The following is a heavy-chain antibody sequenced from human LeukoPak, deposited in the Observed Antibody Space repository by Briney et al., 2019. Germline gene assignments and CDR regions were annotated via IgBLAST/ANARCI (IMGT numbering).Heavy chain of an antibody. CDR1: GFTFSSYD. V-gene: IGHV3-64D*09. J-gene: IGHJ4*02. Sequence: PGGSLRLSCSASGFTFSSYDMYWVRQAPGKGLEYVSGISSNGSSTYSADPVKGRITISRDYYKNTLYLKIRSLRAEDTAVYYCVKITFISGGDYWGQGTLVTVSS. CDR2: ISSNGSST. CDR3: VKITFISGGDY. D-gene: IGHD1-20*01.